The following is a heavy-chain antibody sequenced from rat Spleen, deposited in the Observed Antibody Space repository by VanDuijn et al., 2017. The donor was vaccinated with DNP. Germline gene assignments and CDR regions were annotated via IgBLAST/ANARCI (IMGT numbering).Heavy chain of an antibody. Sequence: EVQLVESGGGLVQPGNSLKLSCVASGFTFNKYWMAWIRQVPGRGLEWVASITSSGGSTYYPDSVKGRCTISRDNAKSTLYLQMNSLRSEDMATYYCVRWNSGHFDYWGQGVMVTVSS. CDR1: GFTFNKYW. J-gene: IGHJ2*01. V-gene: IGHV5-31*01. D-gene: IGHD4-3*01. CDR3: VRWNSGHFDY. CDR2: ITSSGGST.